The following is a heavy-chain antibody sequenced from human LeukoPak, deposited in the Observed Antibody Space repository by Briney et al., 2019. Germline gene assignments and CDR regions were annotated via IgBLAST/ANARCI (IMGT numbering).Heavy chain of an antibody. Sequence: GGSLRLSCAASGFTFSSHAMSWVRQAPGKGLQWVSSLSDSGGDTFYANSVKGRFAISRDNFKNTLYLQMNSLRAEDTAVYYCTKRGVYGSGRSYFFEFWGQGALVTVSS. V-gene: IGHV3-23*01. CDR2: LSDSGGDT. J-gene: IGHJ4*02. D-gene: IGHD2-15*01. CDR3: TKRGVYGSGRSYFFEF. CDR1: GFTFSSHA.